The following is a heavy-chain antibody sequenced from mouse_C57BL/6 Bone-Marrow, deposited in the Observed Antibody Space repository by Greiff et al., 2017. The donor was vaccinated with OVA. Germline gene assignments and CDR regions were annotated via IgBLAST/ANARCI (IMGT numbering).Heavy chain of an antibody. J-gene: IGHJ1*03. CDR2: IDPSDSAT. Sequence: VQLQQPGAELVRPGSSVKLSCKASGYTFTSYWMHWVKQRPIQGLEWIGNIDPSDSATHYNQKFKDKATLTVDKSSSTAYMQLSSLTSEDSAVYYCARRGLDWYFDVWGTGTTVTVSS. CDR1: GYTFTSYW. CDR3: ARRGLDWYFDV. V-gene: IGHV1-52*01.